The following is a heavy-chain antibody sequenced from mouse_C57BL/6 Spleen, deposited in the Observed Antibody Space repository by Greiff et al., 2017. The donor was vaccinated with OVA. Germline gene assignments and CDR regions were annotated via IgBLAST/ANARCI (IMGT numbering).Heavy chain of an antibody. CDR1: GCTFTSYW. CDR3: ARERSTTVVAGDYFDY. J-gene: IGHJ2*01. V-gene: IGHV1-53*01. D-gene: IGHD1-1*01. Sequence: QVQLQQPGTELVKPGASVKLSCKASGCTFTSYWMPWVKQRPGQGLEWIGNINPSNGGTKYHEKFKSKATLTVVKSSSTAYMQLSSLTSEDSAVYYCARERSTTVVAGDYFDYWGQGTTLTVSS. CDR2: INPSNGGT.